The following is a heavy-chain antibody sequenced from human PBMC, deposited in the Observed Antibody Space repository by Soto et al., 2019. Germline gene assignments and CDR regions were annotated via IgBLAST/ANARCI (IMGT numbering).Heavy chain of an antibody. D-gene: IGHD6-13*01. J-gene: IGHJ4*02. V-gene: IGHV4-34*01. CDR3: GGIAVAD. Sequence: QVLLQQWGAGLLKPSETLSLSCAVYGGSLSEYYWSWIRQPPGKGLEWIGDINHSGSTNYNPSLKSRVTISIDTYKNQFSLKLNSVPAADTAVYYCGGIAVADWGQGTLVTVSS. CDR1: GGSLSEYY. CDR2: INHSGST.